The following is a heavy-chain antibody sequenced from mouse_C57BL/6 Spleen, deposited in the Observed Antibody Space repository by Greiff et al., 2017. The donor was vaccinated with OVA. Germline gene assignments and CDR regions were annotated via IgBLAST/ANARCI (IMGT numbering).Heavy chain of an antibody. V-gene: IGHV14-3*01. Sequence: VQLKESVAELVRPGASVKLSCTASGFNIKNTYMHWVKQRPEQGLEWIGRIEPANGNTKYAPKFQGKATITADTSSNTAYLQLSSLTSEDTAIYYCARDYYGSSQAWFAYWGQGTLVTVSA. CDR2: IEPANGNT. CDR1: GFNIKNTY. D-gene: IGHD1-1*01. CDR3: ARDYYGSSQAWFAY. J-gene: IGHJ3*01.